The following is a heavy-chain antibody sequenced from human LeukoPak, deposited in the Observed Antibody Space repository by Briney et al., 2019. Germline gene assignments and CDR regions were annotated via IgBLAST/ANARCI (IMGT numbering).Heavy chain of an antibody. CDR1: GYTFSGYY. D-gene: IGHD1-26*01. Sequence: ASVKVSCKASGYTFSGYYMHWVRQAPGEGLEWMGWINPNSGGTNYAEKFQGRVTMTRDTSISTAYMDLTRLSSDDTAVYYCARDPGATHYFDYWGQGTLVTVSS. CDR3: ARDPGATHYFDY. V-gene: IGHV1-2*02. CDR2: INPNSGGT. J-gene: IGHJ4*02.